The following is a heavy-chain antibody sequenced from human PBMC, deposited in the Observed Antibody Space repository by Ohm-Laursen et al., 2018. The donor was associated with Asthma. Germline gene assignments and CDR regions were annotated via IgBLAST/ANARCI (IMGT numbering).Heavy chain of an antibody. J-gene: IGHJ6*02. Sequence: SLRLSCAASGFTFSSYGMHWVRQAPGKGLEWVAVISYDGSNKYYADSVKGRFTISRDNSKNTLYLQMNSLRAEDTAVYYCANLAVAQRYYYDSSGYQYYYGMDVWGQGTTVTVSS. CDR3: ANLAVAQRYYYDSSGYQYYYGMDV. CDR2: ISYDGSNK. V-gene: IGHV3-30*18. CDR1: GFTFSSYG. D-gene: IGHD3-22*01.